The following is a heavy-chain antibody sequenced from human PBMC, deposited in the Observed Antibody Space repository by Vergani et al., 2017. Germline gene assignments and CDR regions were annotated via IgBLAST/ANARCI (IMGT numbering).Heavy chain of an antibody. D-gene: IGHD1-26*01. CDR2: IRPKTGDT. CDR1: ESTFSDYN. J-gene: IGHJ5*01. Sequence: QVQLMQSGPVMKKPGGPMKVSCQASESTFSDYNIHWARPAPGQGLQWMGWIRPKTGDTDYLQRFQDRVTMTRDASTKTVYLKMTRLTSDDTAIYYCAHSWNFGRRDWFDSWGPGTLVTVSS. CDR3: AHSWNFGRRDWFDS. V-gene: IGHV1-2*02.